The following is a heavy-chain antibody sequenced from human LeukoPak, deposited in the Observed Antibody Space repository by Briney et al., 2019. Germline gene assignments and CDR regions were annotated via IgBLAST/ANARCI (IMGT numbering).Heavy chain of an antibody. D-gene: IGHD3-16*01. CDR3: AREGECGHGPFDY. CDR2: IYYSGST. Sequence: SETLSLTCTVSGGSISSYYWSWIRQPPGKGLEWIGYIYYSGSTHCNPSLKTRVTISVDTSKNQFSLKLSSVTAADTAVYYCAREGECGHGPFDYWGQGTLATVSS. CDR1: GGSISSYY. V-gene: IGHV4-59*01. J-gene: IGHJ4*02.